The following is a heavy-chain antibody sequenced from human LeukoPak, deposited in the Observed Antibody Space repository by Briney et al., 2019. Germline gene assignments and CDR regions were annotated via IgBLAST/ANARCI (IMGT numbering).Heavy chain of an antibody. D-gene: IGHD3-22*01. CDR1: GYTFIDYY. Sequence: ASVKVSCKASGYTFIDYYIHWVRQAPGQGLEWMGWINPNSGSTNYAQKFQGRVTFTRDTSINTVYMELSTMRSDDTAVYYCARDTSPYYLDGSGYYLDCWGQGTLVTVSS. CDR3: ARDTSPYYLDGSGYYLDC. CDR2: INPNSGST. J-gene: IGHJ4*02. V-gene: IGHV1-2*02.